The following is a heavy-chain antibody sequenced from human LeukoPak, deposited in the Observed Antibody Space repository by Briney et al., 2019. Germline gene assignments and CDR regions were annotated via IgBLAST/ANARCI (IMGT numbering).Heavy chain of an antibody. CDR1: GFTFSSSW. Sequence: PGGSLRLSGAASGFTFSSSWMHWVRQVPGKGLVWVSRLNSDGSSINYADSVKGRFTISRDNAENTLYLQMNSLRVEDTAVYYCARGVAGTLDYWGQGTLVTVSS. CDR3: ARGVAGTLDY. J-gene: IGHJ4*02. CDR2: LNSDGSSI. V-gene: IGHV3-74*01. D-gene: IGHD6-19*01.